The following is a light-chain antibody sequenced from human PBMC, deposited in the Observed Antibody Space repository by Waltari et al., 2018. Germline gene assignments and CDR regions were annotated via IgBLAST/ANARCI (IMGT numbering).Light chain of an antibody. V-gene: IGLV6-57*04. J-gene: IGLJ3*02. CDR2: ENN. CDR1: SGSIASNY. CDR3: QSYYGTDWV. Sequence: NFMLTQPHSVSESPGKTVTISCTRSSGSIASNYVQWYQQRPGSAPTTVIYENNQRPSGVSDRFSGSIDSSSNSAPLTISVLKAEDEADYYCQSYYGTDWVFGGGTKLTVL.